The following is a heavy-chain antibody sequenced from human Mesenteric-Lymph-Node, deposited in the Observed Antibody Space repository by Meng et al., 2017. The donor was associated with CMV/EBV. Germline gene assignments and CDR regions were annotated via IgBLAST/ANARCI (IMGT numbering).Heavy chain of an antibody. D-gene: IGHD6-6*01. CDR1: GGSINNSFYY. Sequence: SETLSLTCTVSGGSINNSFYYWGWIRQPPGKGLEWIGTVYYSGSTYYNPSLKSRVSISVDTSKNQFSLKLSSVTAADTAVYYCARGRAARLKKEALIDYWGQGTLVTVSS. CDR3: ARGRAARLKKEALIDY. CDR2: VYYSGST. V-gene: IGHV4-39*07. J-gene: IGHJ4*02.